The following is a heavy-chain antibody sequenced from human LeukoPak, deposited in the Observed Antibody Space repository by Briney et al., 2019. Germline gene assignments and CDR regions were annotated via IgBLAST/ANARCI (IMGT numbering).Heavy chain of an antibody. D-gene: IGHD2-15*01. V-gene: IGHV3-30*02. CDR3: VKERCSGGSCYPSYFDY. Sequence: GGSLRLSCAESGFTFSSYGMQWVRQAPGKGLEWVAFIRYDGSNKYYADSVKGRFTISRDNSKNTLYLQMNSLRAEDTAVYYCVKERCSGGSCYPSYFDYWGQGTLVTVSS. J-gene: IGHJ4*02. CDR1: GFTFSSYG. CDR2: IRYDGSNK.